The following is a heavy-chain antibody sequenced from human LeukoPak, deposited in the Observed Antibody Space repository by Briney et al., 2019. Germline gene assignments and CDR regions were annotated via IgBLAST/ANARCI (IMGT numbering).Heavy chain of an antibody. CDR1: GFTFSSYA. D-gene: IGHD1-20*01. V-gene: IGHV3-30-3*01. Sequence: GGSLRLSCAASGFTFSSYARHWVRQAPGKGLEWVAVISYDGSNKYYADSVKGRFTISRDNSKNTLYLQMNSLRAQDTAVYYCAKDCELRINSNPFDYWGQGTLVTVSS. CDR3: AKDCELRINSNPFDY. CDR2: ISYDGSNK. J-gene: IGHJ4*02.